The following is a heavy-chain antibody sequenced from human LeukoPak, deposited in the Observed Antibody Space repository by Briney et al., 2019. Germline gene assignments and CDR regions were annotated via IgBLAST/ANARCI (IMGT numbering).Heavy chain of an antibody. Sequence: PGRSLRLSCAASGFTFSSYAMHWVRQAPGKGLEWVAVISYDGSNKYYADSVKGRFTISRDNSKNTLYLRMNSLRAEDTAVYYCARERLVVTAMRESDAFDSWGQGTMVTVSS. CDR2: ISYDGSNK. CDR3: ARERLVVTAMRESDAFDS. V-gene: IGHV3-30*04. D-gene: IGHD2-21*02. CDR1: GFTFSSYA. J-gene: IGHJ3*02.